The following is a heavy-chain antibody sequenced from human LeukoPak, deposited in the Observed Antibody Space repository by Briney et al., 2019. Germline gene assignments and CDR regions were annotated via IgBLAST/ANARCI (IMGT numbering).Heavy chain of an antibody. CDR3: ARVDQWLGWFDP. Sequence: SETLSLTCTVSGGSISSYYWSWIRQPPGKGLEWIGYIYYSGSTNYTPSLKSRVTISVDTSKNQFSLKLSSVTAADTAVYYCARVDQWLGWFDPWGQGTLVTVSS. J-gene: IGHJ5*02. CDR2: IYYSGST. D-gene: IGHD6-19*01. V-gene: IGHV4-59*01. CDR1: GGSISSYY.